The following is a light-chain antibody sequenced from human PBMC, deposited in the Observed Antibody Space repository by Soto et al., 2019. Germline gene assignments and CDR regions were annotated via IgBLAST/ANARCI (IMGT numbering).Light chain of an antibody. CDR3: QQFKDYVWT. CDR2: DAS. J-gene: IGKJ1*01. V-gene: IGKV1-33*01. CDR1: QDISNY. Sequence: DIQMTESPSSLSASVGDRVTITCQASQDISNYLNWYQQKPGKAPKLLIYDASTLERGVPSRFSGSGSGTEFTLIISNLQPDDFATYYCQQFKDYVWTFGQGTKV.